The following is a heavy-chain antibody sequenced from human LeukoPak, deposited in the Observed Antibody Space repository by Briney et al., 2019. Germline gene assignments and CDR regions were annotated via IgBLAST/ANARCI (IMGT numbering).Heavy chain of an antibody. CDR3: AKGVTIFAEVDAFDI. J-gene: IGHJ3*02. CDR1: GFTFSTYA. CDR2: IGGTGGST. D-gene: IGHD3-3*01. Sequence: PGGSLRLSCAASGFTFSTYAMDWVRQAPGKGLEWVSLIGGTGGSTYYADSVKGRFTISRDNSKNTLYLQMNSLRAEDTAVYYCAKGVTIFAEVDAFDIWGQGTMVTVSS. V-gene: IGHV3-23*01.